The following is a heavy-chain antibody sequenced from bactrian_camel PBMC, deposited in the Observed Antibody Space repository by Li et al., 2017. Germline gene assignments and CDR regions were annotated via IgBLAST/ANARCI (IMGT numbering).Heavy chain of an antibody. D-gene: IGHD2*01. V-gene: IGHV3-2*01. CDR1: GYTYTNNR. J-gene: IGHJ4*01. CDR3: ATGRVVA. Sequence: HVQLVESGGGSVQAGGSLRLSCRASGYTYTNNRMGWFRQAPGKERGGVARFDISYGDTDYADSVKGRFTITRDNAKNAIYLQMNSLKTEDTAVYYCATGRVVAGARG. CDR2: FDISYGDT.